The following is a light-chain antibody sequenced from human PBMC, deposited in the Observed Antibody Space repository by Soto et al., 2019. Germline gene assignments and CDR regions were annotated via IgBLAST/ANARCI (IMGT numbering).Light chain of an antibody. CDR3: QVWDSSSDLVV. CDR1: NIGSKS. J-gene: IGLJ2*01. Sequence: SYELTQPPSVSVAPGQTARITCGGNNIGSKSVHWYQQKPGQAPVLVVYVDNDRPSGIPERFSGSNSGNTATLTISRVEAGDEADYYCQVWDSSSDLVVFGGGTKVTVL. CDR2: VDN. V-gene: IGLV3-21*02.